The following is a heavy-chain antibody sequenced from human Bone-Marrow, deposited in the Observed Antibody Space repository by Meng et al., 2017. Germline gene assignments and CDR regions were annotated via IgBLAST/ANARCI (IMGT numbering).Heavy chain of an antibody. J-gene: IGHJ4*02. CDR2: IYYSGST. CDR1: GGSISSSSYY. Sequence: GSLRLSCTVSGGSISSSSYYWGWIRQPPGKGLGWIGSIYYSGSTYYNPSLKSRVTISVDTSKNQFSLKLSSVTAADTAVYYCARATGSYYNPTLYFDYWGQGTLVTVSS. D-gene: IGHD3-10*01. CDR3: ARATGSYYNPTLYFDY. V-gene: IGHV4-39*07.